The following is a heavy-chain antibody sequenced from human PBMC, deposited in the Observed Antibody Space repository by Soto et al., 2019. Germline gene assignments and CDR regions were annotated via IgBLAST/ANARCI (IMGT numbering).Heavy chain of an antibody. V-gene: IGHV4-39*01. CDR2: ITYSGNT. J-gene: IGHJ4*02. Sequence: SETLSLTCTVSGDSITNSDYYWAWIRQPPGKGLEWIGSITYSGNTYYNPSLKSRVTISVDTSKNQFSLKLSSVTAADTAVYYCARRWVVPAATFDYWGQGTLVTVSS. CDR1: GDSITNSDYY. CDR3: ARRWVVPAATFDY. D-gene: IGHD2-2*01.